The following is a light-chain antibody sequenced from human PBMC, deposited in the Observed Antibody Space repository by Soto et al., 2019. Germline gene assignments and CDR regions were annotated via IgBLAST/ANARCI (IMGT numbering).Light chain of an antibody. CDR2: DVG. J-gene: IGLJ2*01. CDR1: SSDVGGYNY. Sequence: QSVLTQPASVSGSPGQSITISCTGTSSDVGGYNYVSWYQLHPGKAPKLMIDDVGNRPSGVSNRFSGSKSGNTASLTISGLQAEDEADYYCSSYTSSSTVVFGVGTKLTVL. V-gene: IGLV2-14*01. CDR3: SSYTSSSTVV.